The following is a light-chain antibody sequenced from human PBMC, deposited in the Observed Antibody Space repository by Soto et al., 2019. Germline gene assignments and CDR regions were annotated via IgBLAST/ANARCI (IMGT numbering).Light chain of an antibody. J-gene: IGKJ1*01. Sequence: AIQMTQSPSSLSASVGDRVTITCRASQGIRNDLGWYQQKPGKAPKLLIYAASSLQSGVPSRFSGRGSGTDFTLTISSLQPEDCSTYYCLQDYNYPRTFGQGTKVEIK. CDR1: QGIRND. V-gene: IGKV1-6*01. CDR2: AAS. CDR3: LQDYNYPRT.